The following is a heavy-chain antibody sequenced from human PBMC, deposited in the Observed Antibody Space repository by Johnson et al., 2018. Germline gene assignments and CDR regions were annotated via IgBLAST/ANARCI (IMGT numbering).Heavy chain of an antibody. V-gene: IGHV3-9*01. CDR2: ISWNSGTI. CDR3: AKVAAAGIYYYMDV. D-gene: IGHD6-13*01. Sequence: VQLVQSGGGLVQPGGSLRLSCAASGFTFSSYAMSWVRQAPGKGLEWVPGISWNSGTIGYADSVKGRFTISRDNAKNSLYLQMNSLRAEDTALYYCAKVAAAGIYYYMDVWGTGTTVTVSS. CDR1: GFTFSSYA. J-gene: IGHJ6*03.